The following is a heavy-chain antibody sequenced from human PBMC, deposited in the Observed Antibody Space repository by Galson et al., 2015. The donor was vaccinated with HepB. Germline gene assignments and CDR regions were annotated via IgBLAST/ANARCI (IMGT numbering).Heavy chain of an antibody. CDR2: ISSSSSYT. V-gene: IGHV3-11*06. CDR1: GFTFSDYY. D-gene: IGHD3-10*01. CDR3: ARGRGAGWFDP. Sequence: SLRLSCAASGFTFSDYYMSWIRQAPGKGLEWVSYISSSSSYTNYADSAKGRFTISRDNAKNSLYLQMNSLRAEDTAVYYCARGRGAGWFDPWGQGTLVTVSS. J-gene: IGHJ5*02.